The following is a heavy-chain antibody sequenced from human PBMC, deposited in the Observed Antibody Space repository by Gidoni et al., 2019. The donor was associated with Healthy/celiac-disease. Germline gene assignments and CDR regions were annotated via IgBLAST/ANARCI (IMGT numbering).Heavy chain of an antibody. CDR2: ISGSGAST. CDR3: AKDPASFGGNDY. Sequence: EVQLLESGGGLVQPGGSLRLSCAASGFTFSSYAISWVRQAPGKGLEWVAAISGSGASTYHADSVKGRFTITRDNSKNTLYLHMNSLRAEDTAVYYGAKDPASFGGNDYWGQGTLVTVSS. V-gene: IGHV3-23*01. CDR1: GFTFSSYA. D-gene: IGHD3-10*01. J-gene: IGHJ4*02.